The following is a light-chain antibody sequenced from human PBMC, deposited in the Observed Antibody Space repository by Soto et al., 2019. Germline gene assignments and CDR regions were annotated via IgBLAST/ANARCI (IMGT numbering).Light chain of an antibody. CDR1: QSISGN. J-gene: IGKJ4*01. CDR3: QRYDNWPLT. V-gene: IGKV3-15*01. Sequence: EIVMTQSPATRPVSPGESATLSCRASQSISGNLAWYQQKPGLSPRLLIYHTSPRETGVRAMFSGSGAGTEFSLTISSLQSEDSAVDYCQRYDNWPLTFGGGTKVDIK. CDR2: HTS.